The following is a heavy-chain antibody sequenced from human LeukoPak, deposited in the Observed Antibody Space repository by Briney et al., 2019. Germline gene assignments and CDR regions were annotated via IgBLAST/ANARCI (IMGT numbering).Heavy chain of an antibody. V-gene: IGHV1-69*05. D-gene: IGHD1-26*01. J-gene: IGHJ3*02. CDR2: IIPIFGTA. CDR3: ASRLVGATKAFDI. CDR1: GGTFSSYA. Sequence: ASVKVSCKASGGTFSSYAISWVRQAPGQGLEWMGGIIPIFGTANYAQKFQGRVTITTDESTSTAYMELSSLRSEDTAVYYCASRLVGATKAFDIWGQGTMVTVSS.